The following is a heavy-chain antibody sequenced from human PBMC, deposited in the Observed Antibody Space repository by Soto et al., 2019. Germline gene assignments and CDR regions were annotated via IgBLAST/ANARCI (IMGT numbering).Heavy chain of an antibody. Sequence: PSETLSLTCTVSGGSISSSSYYWCWIRHPPGKGLEWIGSIYYSGSTYYNPSLKSRVTISVDTSKNQFSLKLSSVTAADTAVYYCARHPVWEYAIHSAFDIWGQGTMVTVSS. CDR3: ARHPVWEYAIHSAFDI. CDR2: IYYSGST. V-gene: IGHV4-39*01. D-gene: IGHD2-8*01. CDR1: GGSISSSSYY. J-gene: IGHJ3*02.